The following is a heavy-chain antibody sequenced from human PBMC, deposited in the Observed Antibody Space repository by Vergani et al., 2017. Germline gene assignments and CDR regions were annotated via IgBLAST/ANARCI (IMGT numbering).Heavy chain of an antibody. D-gene: IGHD3-22*01. CDR3: ARVDGSGYYSDY. J-gene: IGHJ4*02. CDR1: GHSITSGYF. Sequence: QVQLQESGPGLVKPSETLSLTCTVSGHSITSGYFWGWIRQPPGKGLEWIGGVYHSGTTYYNPSLKSRVTISVDTSKSQFSLRLSSVTAADTAVYYCARVDGSGYYSDYWGQGAQVTVSS. V-gene: IGHV4-38-2*02. CDR2: VYHSGTT.